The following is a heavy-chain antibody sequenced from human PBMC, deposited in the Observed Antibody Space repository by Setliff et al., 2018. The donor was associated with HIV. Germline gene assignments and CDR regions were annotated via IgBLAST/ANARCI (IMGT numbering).Heavy chain of an antibody. CDR1: GGSISVNNYF. Sequence: PSETLSLTCSVSGGSISVNNYFWAWVRQPPGKGLEWIARVHKSGNSYYKPSLKSRATISVDTSENHFSLRLNSVTAADTAVYYCARHRDPPGTSWIFYYYYMDLWGGGTTVTVSS. J-gene: IGHJ6*03. V-gene: IGHV4-39*01. CDR2: VHKSGNS. D-gene: IGHD2-2*01. CDR3: ARHRDPPGTSWIFYYYYMDL.